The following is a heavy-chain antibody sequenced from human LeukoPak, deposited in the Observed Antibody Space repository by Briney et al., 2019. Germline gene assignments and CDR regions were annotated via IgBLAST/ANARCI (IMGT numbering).Heavy chain of an antibody. CDR3: ARITYYYDSSGYYPRGNWFDP. J-gene: IGHJ5*02. CDR2: IYYSGST. V-gene: IGHV4-59*05. CDR1: GGSISSYY. Sequence: SETLSLTCTVSGGSISSYYWSWIRQPPGKGLEWIGSIYYSGSTYYNPSLKSRVTISVDTSKNQFSLKLSSVTAADTAVYYCARITYYYDSSGYYPRGNWFDPWGQGTLVTVSS. D-gene: IGHD3-22*01.